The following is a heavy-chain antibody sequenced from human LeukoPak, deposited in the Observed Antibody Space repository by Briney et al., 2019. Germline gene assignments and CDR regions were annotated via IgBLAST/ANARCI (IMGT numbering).Heavy chain of an antibody. J-gene: IGHJ3*02. D-gene: IGHD4-23*01. CDR3: ARDDYGGKLDT. Sequence: GGSLRLSCAASGFTFSNYDMHWVRQAPGKGLEWVAVIWYDGSNKYYADSVKGRFTISRDNSKNTLYLQMNSLRAEDTAVYYCARDDYGGKLDTWGQGTVVTVSS. V-gene: IGHV3-33*01. CDR1: GFTFSNYD. CDR2: IWYDGSNK.